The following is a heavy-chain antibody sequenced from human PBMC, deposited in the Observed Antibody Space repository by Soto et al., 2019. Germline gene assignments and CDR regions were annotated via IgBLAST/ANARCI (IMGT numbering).Heavy chain of an antibody. J-gene: IGHJ3*01. CDR3: ARDVSPSGEFFLDAFDF. D-gene: IGHD2-21*01. Sequence: EVQLVESGGGLVQPGGSLRLSCAASGFSFSRFWMTWVRQAPGKGLEWVANINQDGIKIHYGDSVEGRFTLSRDNAKHSLYLQLNSLRPEDTAMYYCARDVSPSGEFFLDAFDFLGQGTVVT. V-gene: IGHV3-7*05. CDR2: INQDGIKI. CDR1: GFSFSRFW.